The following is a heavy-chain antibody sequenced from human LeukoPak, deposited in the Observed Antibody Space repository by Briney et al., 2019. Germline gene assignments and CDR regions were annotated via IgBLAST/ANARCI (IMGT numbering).Heavy chain of an antibody. CDR2: ISHSGST. J-gene: IGHJ4*02. CDR3: ASCPILGTGRYFDF. V-gene: IGHV4-30-2*01. Sequence: PSQTLSLTCAVSGGSISNDNYSWSWIRQPPGKGLEWVGYISHSGSTFYNPSLNSRVTISVDRSKNQFSLDLNSVTAADTAVYYCASCPILGTGRYFDFWGQGTLVTVSS. CDR1: GGSISNDNYS. D-gene: IGHD1-1*01.